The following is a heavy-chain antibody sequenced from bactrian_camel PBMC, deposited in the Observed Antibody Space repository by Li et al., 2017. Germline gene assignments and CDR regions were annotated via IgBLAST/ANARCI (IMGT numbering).Heavy chain of an antibody. V-gene: IGHV3S53*01. CDR2: IDSDGTT. CDR1: KYPYSSNC. J-gene: IGHJ4*01. CDR3: AADVSLGPPFRLVAISYNY. D-gene: IGHD3*01. Sequence: VQLVESGGGSVQAGGSLRLSCAASKYPYSSNCMGWFRQAPGKEREGVAAIDSDGTTTYADSVKGRYIISIDNAKNVLYLQMANLKPEDTAMYYCAADVSLGPPFRLVAISYNYWGQGTQVTVS.